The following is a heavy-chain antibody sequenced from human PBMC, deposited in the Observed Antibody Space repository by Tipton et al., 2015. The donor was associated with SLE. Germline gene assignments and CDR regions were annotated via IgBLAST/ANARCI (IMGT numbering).Heavy chain of an antibody. D-gene: IGHD5-24*01. CDR1: GDFINSGSYY. CDR2: IYTSGST. CDR3: ARMRGGYNAHH. V-gene: IGHV4-61*09. J-gene: IGHJ5*02. Sequence: TLSLTCTVPGDFINSGSYYWSWLRRSAGKGLECIGHIYTSGSTNYNPSLKRRVSISLDTSKNQFPLKVKSVTTADTAVYYCARMRGGYNAHHWGQGILVTVSS.